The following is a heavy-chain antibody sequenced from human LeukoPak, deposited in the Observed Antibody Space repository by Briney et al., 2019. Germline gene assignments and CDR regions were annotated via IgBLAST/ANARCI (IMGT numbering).Heavy chain of an antibody. J-gene: IGHJ4*02. D-gene: IGHD1-7*01. CDR1: GYSISSGYY. CDR2: IYHSGST. CDR3: ARDWNYSVDY. V-gene: IGHV4-38-2*02. Sequence: SETLSLTCTVSGYSISSGYYWGWIRQPPGKGLEWIGSIYHSGSTYYNPSLKSRVTISVDTSKNQFSLKLSSVTAADTAVYYCARDWNYSVDYRGQGTLVTVSS.